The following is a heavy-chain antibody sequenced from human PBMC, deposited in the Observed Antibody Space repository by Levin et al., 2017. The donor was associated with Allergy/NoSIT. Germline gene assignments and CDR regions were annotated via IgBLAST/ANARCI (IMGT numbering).Heavy chain of an antibody. V-gene: IGHV3-23*01. CDR3: AKSRGSIAVAGGAFDI. J-gene: IGHJ3*02. D-gene: IGHD6-19*01. Sequence: PGGSLRLSCAASGFTFSSYAMSWVRQAPGKGLEWVSAISGSGGSTYYSDSVKGRFTISRDNSKNTLYLQMNSLRAEDTAVYYCAKSRGSIAVAGGAFDIWGQGTMVTVSS. CDR1: GFTFSSYA. CDR2: ISGSGGST.